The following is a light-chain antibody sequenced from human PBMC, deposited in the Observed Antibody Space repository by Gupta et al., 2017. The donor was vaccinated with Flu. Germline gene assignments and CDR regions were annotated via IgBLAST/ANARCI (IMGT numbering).Light chain of an antibody. CDR2: RKS. Sequence: TVPLTCTGNNKRFGKQGPACLQQHQGHPPNLPPYRKSIRPSGISARFSASRSGNTDALTIAGLQPEDEADYYCSAWDSRLSVWVLGGGTKLTVL. CDR1: NKRFGKQG. CDR3: SAWDSRLSVWV. V-gene: IGLV10-54*04. J-gene: IGLJ3*02.